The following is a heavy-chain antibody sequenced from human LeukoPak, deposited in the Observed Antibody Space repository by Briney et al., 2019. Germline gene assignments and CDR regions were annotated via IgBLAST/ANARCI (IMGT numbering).Heavy chain of an antibody. D-gene: IGHD1-7*01. J-gene: IGHJ4*02. CDR1: GGSISSGGYS. CDR2: IYHSGST. Sequence: NSSQTLSLTCAVSGGSISSGGYSWSWIRQPPGKGLEWIGYIYHSGSTYYNPSLKSRVTISVNRSKNQFSLKLSSVTAADTAVYHCARGGWNYAFDYWGQGTLVTVSS. V-gene: IGHV4-30-2*01. CDR3: ARGGWNYAFDY.